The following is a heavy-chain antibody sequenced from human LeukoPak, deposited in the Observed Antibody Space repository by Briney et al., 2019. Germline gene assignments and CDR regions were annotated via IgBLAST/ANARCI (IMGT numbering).Heavy chain of an antibody. J-gene: IGHJ4*02. CDR3: ATDISTHYFGS. V-gene: IGHV3-30*02. D-gene: IGHD3-9*01. CDR2: IWYDASNK. CDR1: GISFRSYG. Sequence: GGSLRLSCAASGISFRSYGMHWVRQAPGKGLEWVTFIWYDASNKYYAESVKGRFTISRDNSRNTVVLQMNSLRAEDTAIYYCATDISTHYFGSWGQGTLVTVSS.